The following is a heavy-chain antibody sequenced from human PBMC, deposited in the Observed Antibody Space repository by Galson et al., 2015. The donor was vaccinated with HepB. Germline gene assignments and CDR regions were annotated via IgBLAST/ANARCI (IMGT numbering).Heavy chain of an antibody. V-gene: IGHV3-23*01. CDR1: GFTFSSYA. D-gene: IGHD3-16*02. Sequence: SLRLSCAASGFTFSSYAMTWVRQAPGKGLEWVSSISGRGDNTYYTDSVKCRFTISRDNSKKMVYLQMNSLRAEDTALYYCGKDPVRASYRPYGMDVWGQGTTVTVSS. J-gene: IGHJ6*02. CDR3: GKDPVRASYRPYGMDV. CDR2: ISGRGDNT.